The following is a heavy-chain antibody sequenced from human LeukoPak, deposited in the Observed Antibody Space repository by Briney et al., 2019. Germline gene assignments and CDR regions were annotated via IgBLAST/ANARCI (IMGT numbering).Heavy chain of an antibody. CDR3: ASSPDYGEGVFHY. CDR2: INYTGRT. D-gene: IGHD4-17*01. J-gene: IGHJ4*02. Sequence: SETLSLTCAVYGGSFTEYHWSWIRQPPGKSLEWIGEINYTGRTHYNPSLTSRVTISIDMSERQFSLRLTSVTAADTAVYYCASSPDYGEGVFHYWGQGTLVTVSS. CDR1: GGSFTEYH. V-gene: IGHV4-34*01.